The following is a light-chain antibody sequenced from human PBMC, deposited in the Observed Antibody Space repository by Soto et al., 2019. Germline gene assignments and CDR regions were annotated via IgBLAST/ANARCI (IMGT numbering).Light chain of an antibody. Sequence: DIVMTQSPDSLAVSLGERATINCNSSQSVLYSSNNKNYLAWYQQKPGQPPKLLIYWASTRESGVPDRFSGSGSGTDLTLTISSLQAEDVAVYYCQQYYSTPLTFGGGTKVDI. J-gene: IGKJ4*01. CDR3: QQYYSTPLT. CDR2: WAS. CDR1: QSVLYSSNNKNY. V-gene: IGKV4-1*01.